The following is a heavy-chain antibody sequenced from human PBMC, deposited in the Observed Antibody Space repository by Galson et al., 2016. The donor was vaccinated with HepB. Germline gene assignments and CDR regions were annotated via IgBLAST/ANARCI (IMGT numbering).Heavy chain of an antibody. CDR2: IASSSSYI. CDR3: AKSLYGGNL. V-gene: IGHV3-23*05. Sequence: SLRLSCAASGSTFSINSMSWVRQAPGKGLEWIAAIASSSSYIYYRDSVKGRFTISRDNSKNTLYLQMNSLRADDTAVYYCAKSLYGGNLWGQGTLVTVSP. D-gene: IGHD4-23*01. J-gene: IGHJ4*02. CDR1: GSTFSINS.